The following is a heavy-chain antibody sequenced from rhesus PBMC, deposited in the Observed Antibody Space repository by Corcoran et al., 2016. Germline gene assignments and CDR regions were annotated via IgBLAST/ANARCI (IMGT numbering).Heavy chain of an antibody. CDR3: AIGIIVGRDY. J-gene: IGHJ4*01. Sequence: EVQLMQSGAEVKKPGASVKISCKASGYTFTDYYLHWVRKAPGKGLEWMGRVVPEDGEVVHAQKFQDIVTMTADTSTDTAYMELSSLRSEDTAVYYCAIGIIVGRDYWGQGVLVTVSS. D-gene: IGHD6-13*01. CDR1: GYTFTDYY. CDR2: VVPEDGEV. V-gene: IGHV1-111*02.